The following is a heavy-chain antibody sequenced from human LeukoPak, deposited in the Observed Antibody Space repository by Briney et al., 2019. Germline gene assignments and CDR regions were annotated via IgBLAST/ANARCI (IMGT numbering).Heavy chain of an antibody. J-gene: IGHJ4*02. CDR1: GFTFSSYA. V-gene: IGHV3-23*01. CDR3: AKERPGEYYYDSSGYDY. D-gene: IGHD3-22*01. CDR2: ISGSGGST. Sequence: GGSLRLSCAASGFTFSSYAMSWVRQAPGKGLEWVSAISGSGGSTYYADSVKGRFTISRDNSKNTLYLQMNSLRAEDTAVYYCAKERPGEYYYDSSGYDYWGQGTLVTVSS.